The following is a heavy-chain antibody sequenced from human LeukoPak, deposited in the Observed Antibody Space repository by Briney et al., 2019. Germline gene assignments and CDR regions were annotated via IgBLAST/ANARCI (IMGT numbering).Heavy chain of an antibody. CDR3: AREGSGYSDYDPDY. D-gene: IGHD5-12*01. CDR2: IWYDGSNK. V-gene: IGHV3-33*01. J-gene: IGHJ4*02. CDR1: GFTLSSYG. Sequence: GGSLRLSCAASGFTLSSYGMHWVRQAPGKGLEWVAVIWYDGSNKYYADSVKGRFTISRDNSKNTVYLQMNSLRAEVTAVYYCAREGSGYSDYDPDYWGQGTLVTVSS.